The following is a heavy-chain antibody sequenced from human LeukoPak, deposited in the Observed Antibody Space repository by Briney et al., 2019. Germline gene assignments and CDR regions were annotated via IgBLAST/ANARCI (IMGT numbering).Heavy chain of an antibody. CDR3: AKDLARGYSYGYYYYYGMDV. J-gene: IGHJ6*02. V-gene: IGHV3-30*18. CDR1: GFTFSSYG. Sequence: PGGSLRLSCAASGFTFSSYGMHWVRQAPGKGLEWVAVISYDGSNKYYADSVKGRFTISRDNSKNTLYLQMNSLRAEDTAVYYCAKDLARGYSYGYYYYYGMDVWGQGTTVTVSS. D-gene: IGHD5-18*01. CDR2: ISYDGSNK.